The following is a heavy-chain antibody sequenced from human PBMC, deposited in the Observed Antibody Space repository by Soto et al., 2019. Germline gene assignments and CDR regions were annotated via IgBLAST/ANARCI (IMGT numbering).Heavy chain of an antibody. CDR1: GGTFSSYT. CDR2: IIPILGIA. CDR3: ANRGSYFRDAFDI. V-gene: IGHV1-69*02. Sequence: ASVKVSCKASGGTFSSYTISWVRQAPGQGLEWMGRIIPILGIANYAQKFQGRVTITADKSTSTAYMELSSLRSEDTAVYYCANRGSYFRDAFDIWGQGTMVTVSS. D-gene: IGHD1-26*01. J-gene: IGHJ3*02.